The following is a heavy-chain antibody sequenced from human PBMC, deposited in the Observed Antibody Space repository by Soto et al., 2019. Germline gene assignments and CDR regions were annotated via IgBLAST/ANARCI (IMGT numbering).Heavy chain of an antibody. D-gene: IGHD3-22*01. J-gene: IGHJ4*02. Sequence: PGGSLRLSCEASGFNFNSYGMHWVRQAPGKGLEWVAVIWYDGSDKYYADSVKGRFTISKDNSKNTVYLQMNSLRAEDTAVYYCARDLGIYYDSRYLDYWGQGTLVTVSS. CDR1: GFNFNSYG. CDR2: IWYDGSDK. CDR3: ARDLGIYYDSRYLDY. V-gene: IGHV3-33*01.